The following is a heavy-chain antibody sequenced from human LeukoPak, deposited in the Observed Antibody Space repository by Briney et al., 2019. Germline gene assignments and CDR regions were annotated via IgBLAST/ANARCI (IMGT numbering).Heavy chain of an antibody. J-gene: IGHJ4*02. Sequence: EASVKVSCKAPGGTFSSYTISWVRQAPGQGLEWMGRIIPILGIANYAQKFQGRVTITADKSTSTAYMELSSLRSEDTAVYYCARDAYCSGGSCYNDYWGQGTLVTVSS. V-gene: IGHV1-69*04. CDR3: ARDAYCSGGSCYNDY. CDR1: GGTFSSYT. CDR2: IIPILGIA. D-gene: IGHD2-15*01.